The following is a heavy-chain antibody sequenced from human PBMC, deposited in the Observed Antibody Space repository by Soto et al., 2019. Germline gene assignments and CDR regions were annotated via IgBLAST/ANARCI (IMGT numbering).Heavy chain of an antibody. CDR1: GFTFDDYA. CDR2: INWNGGAI. D-gene: IGHD1-26*01. J-gene: IGHJ6*02. CDR3: AKEGGKYPRIYGMDV. Sequence: EVPVVESGGGLVQPGGSLNLSCEASGFTFDDYAIYWVRQPPGKGLEWVSGINWNGGAIGYADSVKGRFTISRDNAKNSVYLQMDSLRPEDTALYYCAKEGGKYPRIYGMDVWGQGTTVTVSS. V-gene: IGHV3-9*01.